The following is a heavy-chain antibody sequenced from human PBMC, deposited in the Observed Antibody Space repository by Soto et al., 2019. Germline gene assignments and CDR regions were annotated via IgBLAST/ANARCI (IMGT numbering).Heavy chain of an antibody. Sequence: QVQLQESGPGLVKPSQTLSLTCTVSGGSISSGGYYWSWIRQHPGQGLEWIGYIYYSGSTYYNPSLKSRVTMSVDTSKNQFSLKLSSVTAADTAVYYCARERVSEQLGQEHYYDYGMDVWGQGTTVTVSS. CDR3: ARERVSEQLGQEHYYDYGMDV. CDR2: IYYSGST. V-gene: IGHV4-31*03. J-gene: IGHJ6*02. CDR1: GGSISSGGYY. D-gene: IGHD6-13*01.